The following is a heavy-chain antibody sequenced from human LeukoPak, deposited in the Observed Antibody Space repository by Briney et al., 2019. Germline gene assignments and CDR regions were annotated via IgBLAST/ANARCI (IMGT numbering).Heavy chain of an antibody. J-gene: IGHJ3*02. D-gene: IGHD4-17*01. CDR3: ARGVVTTRYDAFDI. V-gene: IGHV4-34*01. Sequence: SETLSLTCAVYGGSFSGYYWSWIRQPPGKGLEWIGEINHSGSTNYNPSLKSRVTISVDTSKNQFSLKLSSVTAADTAVYYCARGVVTTRYDAFDIWGQGKTVTVSP. CDR1: GGSFSGYY. CDR2: INHSGST.